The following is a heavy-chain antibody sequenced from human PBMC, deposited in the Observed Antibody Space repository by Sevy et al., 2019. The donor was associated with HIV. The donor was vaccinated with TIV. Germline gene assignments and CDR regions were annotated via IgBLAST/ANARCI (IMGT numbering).Heavy chain of an antibody. CDR3: TRERDPWGFGELSEFDP. D-gene: IGHD3-10*01. CDR2: ISAHNGNT. Sequence: ASVKVSCKASGYTFNSYGISWVRQAPGQGLEWMGWISAHNGNTNYAQKLQGRVTMTTDTSTSTAYMELRRLRSDDTAVYYCTRERDPWGFGELSEFDPRGQGTLVTVSS. J-gene: IGHJ5*02. CDR1: GYTFNSYG. V-gene: IGHV1-18*01.